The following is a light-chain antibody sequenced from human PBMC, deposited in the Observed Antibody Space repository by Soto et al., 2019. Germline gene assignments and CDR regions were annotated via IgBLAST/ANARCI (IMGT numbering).Light chain of an antibody. Sequence: DIQMTQSPSSLSASVGDRVTITCRASQGIDTYLAWFQQKPGKAPNTLIYAASSLHSGVPSRFSGSGFGTDFSLTTSSLQPEDFATYYCQHYNGYPQTFGQGTRLDIK. CDR1: QGIDTY. J-gene: IGKJ5*01. CDR3: QHYNGYPQT. CDR2: AAS. V-gene: IGKV1-16*01.